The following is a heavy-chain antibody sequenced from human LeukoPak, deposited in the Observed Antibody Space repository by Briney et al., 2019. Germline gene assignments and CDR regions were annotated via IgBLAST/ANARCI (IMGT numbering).Heavy chain of an antibody. CDR1: GFTFSSYS. D-gene: IGHD2-2*01. V-gene: IGHV3-21*01. CDR2: ISSSSYI. Sequence: PGGSLRLSCAASGFTFSSYSMNWVRQAPGKGLEWVSSISSSSYIYYADSVKGRFTISRDNAKNSLYLQMNSLRAEDTAVYYCARVEGVVPAATNWFDPWGQGTLVTVSS. J-gene: IGHJ5*02. CDR3: ARVEGVVPAATNWFDP.